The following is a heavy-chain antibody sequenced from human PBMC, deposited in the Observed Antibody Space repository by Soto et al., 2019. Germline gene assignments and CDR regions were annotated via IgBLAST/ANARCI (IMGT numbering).Heavy chain of an antibody. CDR3: ARDAGGSSSWYDRRWNYYYYGMDV. CDR2: IWYDGSNK. D-gene: IGHD6-13*01. J-gene: IGHJ6*02. CDR1: GFTFSSYG. Sequence: QVQLVESGGGVVQPGRSLRLSCAASGFTFSSYGMHWVRQAPGKGLEWVAVIWYDGSNKYYADSVKGRFTISRDNSKNTLYLQMNSLRAEDTAVYYCARDAGGSSSWYDRRWNYYYYGMDVWGQGTTVTVSS. V-gene: IGHV3-33*01.